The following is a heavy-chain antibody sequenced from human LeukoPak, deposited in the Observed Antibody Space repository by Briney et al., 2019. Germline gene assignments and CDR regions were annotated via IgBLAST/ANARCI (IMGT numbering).Heavy chain of an antibody. D-gene: IGHD6-13*01. CDR3: AKDNWAAAGTGGDY. Sequence: GGSLRLSCAASGFTFDDYAMHWVRQAPGKGQEWVSGISWNSGSIGYADSVKGRFTISRDNSKNTLYLQMNSLRAEDTAVYYCAKDNWAAAGTGGDYWGQGTLVTVSS. CDR1: GFTFDDYA. V-gene: IGHV3-9*01. J-gene: IGHJ4*02. CDR2: ISWNSGSI.